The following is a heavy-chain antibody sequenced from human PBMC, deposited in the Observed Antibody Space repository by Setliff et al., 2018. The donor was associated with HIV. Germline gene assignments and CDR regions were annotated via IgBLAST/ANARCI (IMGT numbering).Heavy chain of an antibody. Sequence: SETPSLTCNVSHSSVSEYYWSWIRQSPGKGLEWIGYVRQGGATKYNPAFQSRVTISLETSKNQVFLSLASVTAADTAVYFCAREDPNTYRPFDYWGQGSLVTVSS. J-gene: IGHJ4*03. V-gene: IGHV4-59*02. CDR1: HSSVSEYY. CDR3: AREDPNTYRPFDY. CDR2: VRQGGAT.